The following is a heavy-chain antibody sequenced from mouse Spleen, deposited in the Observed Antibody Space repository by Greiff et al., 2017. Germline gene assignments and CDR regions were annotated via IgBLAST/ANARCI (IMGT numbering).Heavy chain of an antibody. D-gene: IGHD4-1*01. J-gene: IGHJ2*01. CDR2: IDPANGNT. CDR1: GFNIKNNY. V-gene: IGHV14-3*01. Sequence: EVQLQQSVAELVRPGASVKLSCTASGFNIKNNYMHWVKQRPEQGLEWIGRIDPANGNTKYAPKFQGKATITADTSSNTAYMQLSSLTSADTAIYSCASWDGGLAYWGQGTTLTVS. CDR3: ASWDGGLAY.